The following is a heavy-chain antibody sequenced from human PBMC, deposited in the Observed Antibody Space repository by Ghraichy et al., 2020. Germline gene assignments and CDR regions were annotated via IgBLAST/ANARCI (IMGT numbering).Heavy chain of an antibody. CDR2: ISWNSGSI. V-gene: IGHV3-9*01. D-gene: IGHD2-8*02. CDR1: GFAFYDYA. CDR3: VKDKGDGGVANFDY. J-gene: IGHJ4*02. Sequence: GGSLRLSCAASGFAFYDYAMHWVRQAPGKGLEWVSGISWNSGSIGYADSVKGRFTLSRDNANNALYLQMNSLRPEDTALYYCVKDKGDGGVANFDYWGQGTLVTVSS.